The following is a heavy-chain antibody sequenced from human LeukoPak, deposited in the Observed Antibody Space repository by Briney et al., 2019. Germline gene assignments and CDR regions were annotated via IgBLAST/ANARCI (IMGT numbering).Heavy chain of an antibody. CDR3: ARSAYYYGSGSWFDP. CDR2: INHSGST. V-gene: IGHV4-34*01. Sequence: SETLSPTCAVYGGSFSGYYWSWIRQPPGKGLEWIGEINHSGSTNYNPSLKSRVTISVDTSKNQFSLKLSSVTAADTAVYYCARSAYYYGSGSWFDPWGQGTLVTVSS. D-gene: IGHD3-10*01. CDR1: GGSFSGYY. J-gene: IGHJ5*02.